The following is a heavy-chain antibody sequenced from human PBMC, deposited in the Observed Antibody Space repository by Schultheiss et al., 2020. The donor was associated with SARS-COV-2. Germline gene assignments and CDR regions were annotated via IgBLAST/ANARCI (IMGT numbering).Heavy chain of an antibody. D-gene: IGHD2-2*01. CDR1: GFTFSYYW. V-gene: IGHV3-7*01. CDR3: VSDLIAVEPSGRQNYNMDV. J-gene: IGHJ6*03. Sequence: GGSLRLSCAASGFTFSYYWMSWVRQAPGKGLEWVANIKQAGSEKYYVDSVKGRFTISRDNAQNSLYLQMNSLRDEDTAVYYCVSDLIAVEPSGRQNYNMDVWGKGTTVTVSS. CDR2: IKQAGSEK.